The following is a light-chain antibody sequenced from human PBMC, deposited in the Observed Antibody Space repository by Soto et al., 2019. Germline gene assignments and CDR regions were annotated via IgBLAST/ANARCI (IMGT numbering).Light chain of an antibody. CDR3: QQSFSPLPIT. Sequence: DIQMSQSPSSLSASIGDRVTITCRASQNIYNYLNWYQQKPGEALKLLIFTASSLRSGVPSRFRGSGSVTDFTLTITTLQPVDFATYYCQQSFSPLPITFGLGTRLE. CDR2: TAS. CDR1: QNIYNY. V-gene: IGKV1-39*01. J-gene: IGKJ5*01.